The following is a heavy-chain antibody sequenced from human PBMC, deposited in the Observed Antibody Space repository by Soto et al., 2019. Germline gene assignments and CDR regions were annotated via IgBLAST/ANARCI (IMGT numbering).Heavy chain of an antibody. CDR3: ARDGPRGDYYDSSGYYGY. J-gene: IGHJ4*02. Sequence: ESGGGLVKPGGSLRLSCAASGFTFSSYSMNWVRQAPGKGLEWVSSISSSSSYIYYADSVKGRFTISRDNAKNSLYLQMNSLRAEDTAVYYCARDGPRGDYYDSSGYYGYWGQGTLVTVSS. CDR2: ISSSSSYI. V-gene: IGHV3-21*01. D-gene: IGHD3-22*01. CDR1: GFTFSSYS.